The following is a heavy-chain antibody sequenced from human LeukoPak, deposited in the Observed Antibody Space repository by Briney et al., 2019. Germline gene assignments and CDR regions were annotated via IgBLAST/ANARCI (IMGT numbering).Heavy chain of an antibody. J-gene: IGHJ2*01. V-gene: IGHV3-7*03. CDR1: GSTFSSYW. CDR3: ARRYFDL. CDR2: IKQDGSEK. Sequence: GGSLRLSCAASGSTFSSYWMSWVRQAPGKGLEWVANIKQDGSEKYYVDSVKGRFTISRDNAKSSLYLQMNSLRAEDTAVYYCARRYFDLWGRGTLVTVSS.